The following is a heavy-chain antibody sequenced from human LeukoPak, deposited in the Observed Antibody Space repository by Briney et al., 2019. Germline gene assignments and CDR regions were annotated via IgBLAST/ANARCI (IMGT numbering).Heavy chain of an antibody. J-gene: IGHJ4*02. D-gene: IGHD3/OR15-3a*01. CDR3: ARVPLWSDYFDY. V-gene: IGHV3-66*01. CDR2: IYSGGST. CDR1: GFTVSSNY. Sequence: PGGSLRLSCAASGFTVSSNYMSWVRQAPGKGLVWVSVIYSGGSTYYADSVKGRFTISRDNSKNTLYLQMNSLRAEDTAVYYCARVPLWSDYFDYWGQGTLVTVSS.